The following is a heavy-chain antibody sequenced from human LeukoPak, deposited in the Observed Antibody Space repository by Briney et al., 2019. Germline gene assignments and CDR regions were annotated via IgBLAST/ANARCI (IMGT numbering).Heavy chain of an antibody. V-gene: IGHV1-69*05. CDR2: IIPTFGTA. Sequence: GASVKVSCKASGGTFSSYAISWVRQAPGQGLEWMGGIIPTFGTANYAQKFQGRVTITTDESTSTAYMELSSLRSEDTAVYYCARSPHSPTYMDVWGKGTTVTVSS. D-gene: IGHD3-3*02. CDR3: ARSPHSPTYMDV. CDR1: GGTFSSYA. J-gene: IGHJ6*03.